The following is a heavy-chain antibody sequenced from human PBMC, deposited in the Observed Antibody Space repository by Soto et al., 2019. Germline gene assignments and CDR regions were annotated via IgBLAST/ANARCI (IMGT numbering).Heavy chain of an antibody. J-gene: IGHJ6*02. CDR1: GFTFSNAW. CDR2: IKSKTDGGTT. CDR3: TTGVVPAAKAYYYYYGMDV. D-gene: IGHD2-2*01. V-gene: IGHV3-15*01. Sequence: GGSLRLSCAASGFTFSNAWMSWVRQAPGKGLEWVGRIKSKTDGGTTDYAAPVKGRFTISRDDSKNTLYLQMNSLKTEVTAVYYCTTGVVPAAKAYYYYYGMDVWGQGTTVTVSS.